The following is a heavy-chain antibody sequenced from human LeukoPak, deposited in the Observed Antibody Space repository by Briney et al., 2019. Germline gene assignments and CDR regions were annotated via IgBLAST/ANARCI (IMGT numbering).Heavy chain of an antibody. Sequence: GGSLRLSCAASGFTFSSYSMNWVRQAPGKGLEWVSYISSSSSTIYYADSVKGRFTISRDNAKNSLYLQMNSLRAEDTAVYYCAKDTAMVTGYWGQGTLVTVSS. D-gene: IGHD5-18*01. CDR1: GFTFSSYS. J-gene: IGHJ4*02. V-gene: IGHV3-48*01. CDR2: ISSSSSTI. CDR3: AKDTAMVTGY.